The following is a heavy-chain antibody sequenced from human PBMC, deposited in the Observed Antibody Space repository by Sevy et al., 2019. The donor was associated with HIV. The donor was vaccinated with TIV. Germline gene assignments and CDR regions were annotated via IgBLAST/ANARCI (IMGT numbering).Heavy chain of an antibody. CDR3: TRNGGAVGDGVDP. V-gene: IGHV3-48*03. CDR2: ISSSGSSI. Sequence: GGSLRLSCTASGFTFSSYDMNWVRQAPGKGLEWVSKISSSGSSIYYADSVKGRFTISRDNAKNSLNLQMNSLRADDTAVYYGTRNGGAVGDGVDPWGQGTLVTVSS. CDR1: GFTFSSYD. J-gene: IGHJ5*02. D-gene: IGHD2-21*01.